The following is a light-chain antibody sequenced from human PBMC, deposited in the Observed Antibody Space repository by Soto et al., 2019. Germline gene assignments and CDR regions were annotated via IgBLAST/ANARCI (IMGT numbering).Light chain of an antibody. CDR2: DAS. J-gene: IGKJ3*01. CDR1: QSITNW. Sequence: DIQMTQSPSTLSASVGDRVTITCRASQSITNWLAWYQRKPGKAPKLLIYDASSLKSGVPSRFSGSGSGTEFTLTISSLQPDDFATYYCQLYNRYSRTFGPGTKVD. V-gene: IGKV1-5*01. CDR3: QLYNRYSRT.